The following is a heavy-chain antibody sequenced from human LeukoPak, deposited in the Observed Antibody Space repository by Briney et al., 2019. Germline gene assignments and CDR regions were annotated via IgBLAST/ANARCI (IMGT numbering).Heavy chain of an antibody. Sequence: GGSLRLSCAGSGFTFSRYGFNWVRQAPGKGLEWVSYISSSSSTIYYADSVKGRFTISRDSAKNSLYLQMNSLRAEDTAVYYCARDRVELGWGAFEIWGQGTMVTVSS. D-gene: IGHD7-27*01. V-gene: IGHV3-48*01. CDR2: ISSSSSTI. CDR3: ARDRVELGWGAFEI. J-gene: IGHJ3*02. CDR1: GFTFSRYG.